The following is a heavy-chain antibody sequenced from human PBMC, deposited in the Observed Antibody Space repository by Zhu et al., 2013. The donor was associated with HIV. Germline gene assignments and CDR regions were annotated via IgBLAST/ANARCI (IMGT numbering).Heavy chain of an antibody. CDR2: IIPIFGTT. D-gene: IGHD3-22*01. CDR3: ARGEGSDNTGYWVY. CDR1: GGTFSNYA. J-gene: IGHJ4*02. V-gene: IGHV1-69*01. Sequence: QVQLVQSGAEVKKPGSSVKVSCKASGGTFSNYAISWVRQAPGQGLEWMGGIIPIFGTTNYAQKFQGRVTITADESTSTAYMELSSLRSEDTAMYYCARGEGSDNTGYWVYWGQGTLVTVSS.